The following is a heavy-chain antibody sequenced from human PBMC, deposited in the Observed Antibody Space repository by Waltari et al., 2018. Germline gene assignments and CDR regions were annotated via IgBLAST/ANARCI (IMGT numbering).Heavy chain of an antibody. CDR1: GGPFGRYA. D-gene: IGHD1-1*01. CDR3: ARRQLGGPLDP. V-gene: IGHV1-69*12. Sequence: QVHLVPSGAEVKKPGSSVKVSCKASGGPFGRYAITWGRQAPGQGLEWMGGLIPIFGAPNYAQRFQGRVTITADESTSTVYMELSSLKSEDTALYFRARRQLGGPLDPWGQGTLVTVSS. CDR2: LIPIFGAP. J-gene: IGHJ5*02.